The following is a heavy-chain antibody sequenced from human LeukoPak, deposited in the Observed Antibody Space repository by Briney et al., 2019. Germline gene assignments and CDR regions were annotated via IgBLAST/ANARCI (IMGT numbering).Heavy chain of an antibody. J-gene: IGHJ4*02. CDR3: ARDGQLDFWSGYWIDY. Sequence: PGGSLRLSCAASGFTFSDYYMSWIRQAPGKGLEWVSCISSSGSTIYYADSVKGRFTISRDNAKNSLYLQMNSLRAEDTAVYYCARDGQLDFWSGYWIDYWGQGTLVTVSS. CDR1: GFTFSDYY. CDR2: ISSSGSTI. D-gene: IGHD3-3*01. V-gene: IGHV3-11*01.